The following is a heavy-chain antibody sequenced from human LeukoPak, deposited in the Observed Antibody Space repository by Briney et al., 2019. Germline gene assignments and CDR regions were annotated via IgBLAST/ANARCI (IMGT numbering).Heavy chain of an antibody. CDR2: TRYDGSNK. D-gene: IGHD3-3*01. CDR1: GFIFSSYG. Sequence: GGSLRLSCAASGFIFSSYGMHWVRQAPGKGLEWVAFTRYDGSNKYYADSVKVRFTISRDNSKNTLYLQMNSLRAEDTAVYYCAKDKKGITIPLYFDYWGQGTLVTVSS. CDR3: AKDKKGITIPLYFDY. J-gene: IGHJ4*02. V-gene: IGHV3-30*02.